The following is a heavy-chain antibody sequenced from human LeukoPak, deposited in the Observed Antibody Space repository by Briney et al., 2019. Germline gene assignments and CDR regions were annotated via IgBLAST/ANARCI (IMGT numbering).Heavy chain of an antibody. CDR2: ISASGDT. V-gene: IGHV4-4*07. D-gene: IGHD2-21*02. J-gene: IGHJ5*01. Sequence: SETLSLTCTVSGDSISSYWWAWIRQPAGKGLEWIGRISASGDTRLNPSLERRVTMSVDTSKNQFSLKLTSVTAADTAVYFCATGLPGDYYYNCFDSWGQGTLVTVSS. CDR1: GDSISSYW. CDR3: ATGLPGDYYYNCFDS.